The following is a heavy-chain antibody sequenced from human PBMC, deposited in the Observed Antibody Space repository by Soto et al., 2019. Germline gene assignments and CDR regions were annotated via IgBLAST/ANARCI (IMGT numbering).Heavy chain of an antibody. CDR2: IWYDGSHK. Sequence: GGSLRLSCAASGFTFRNHGMHWVRQAPGKGLEWLTVIWYDGSHKYYADSVKGRFTTSRDNSENTLSLEMNSLRAEDTAVYYCVKSSDGGNLGWGDLWGQGTLVPVSS. CDR1: GFTFRNHG. CDR3: VKSSDGGNLGWGDL. J-gene: IGHJ5*02. V-gene: IGHV3-33*06. D-gene: IGHD3-16*01.